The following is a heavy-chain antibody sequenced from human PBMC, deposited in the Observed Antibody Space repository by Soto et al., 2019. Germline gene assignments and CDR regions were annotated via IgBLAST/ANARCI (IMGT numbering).Heavy chain of an antibody. Sequence: SETLSLTCTVSGGSISSYYWSWIRQPPGKGLEWIGYIYYSGSTNYNPSLKSRVTISVDTSKNQFSLKLSSVTAADTAVYYCARRNIVGVGAPRSWFAPWGQGSLDTVSS. D-gene: IGHD2-2*01. V-gene: IGHV4-59*08. CDR2: IYYSGST. CDR1: GGSISSYY. CDR3: ARRNIVGVGAPRSWFAP. J-gene: IGHJ5*02.